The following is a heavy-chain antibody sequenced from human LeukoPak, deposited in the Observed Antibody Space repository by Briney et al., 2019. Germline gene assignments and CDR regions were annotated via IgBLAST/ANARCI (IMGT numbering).Heavy chain of an antibody. CDR3: ARDLFSWLRSIDY. Sequence: GGSLRLSCAASGFTFSSYGMHWVRQAPGKGLEWVSAISATGGTTYYADSVKGRFTISRDNSKNTLYLQMNSLRAEDTALYYCARDLFSWLRSIDYWGRGTLVTVSS. J-gene: IGHJ4*02. V-gene: IGHV3-23*01. CDR1: GFTFSSYG. CDR2: ISATGGTT. D-gene: IGHD5-12*01.